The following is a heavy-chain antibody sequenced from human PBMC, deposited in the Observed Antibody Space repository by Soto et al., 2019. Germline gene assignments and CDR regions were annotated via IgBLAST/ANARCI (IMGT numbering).Heavy chain of an antibody. D-gene: IGHD1-26*01. CDR3: GRVYSGGYSDY. V-gene: IGHV4-4*02. Sequence: ASETLSLTCAVSGGSITSNNWWSWVRQPPGKGLEWIGEIFHSGSTYYNPSLKARVTISVDKSKNQFSLKLSSVTAADTAVYYCGRVYSGGYSDYWGQGTLVPVSS. CDR1: GGSITSNNW. CDR2: IFHSGST. J-gene: IGHJ4*02.